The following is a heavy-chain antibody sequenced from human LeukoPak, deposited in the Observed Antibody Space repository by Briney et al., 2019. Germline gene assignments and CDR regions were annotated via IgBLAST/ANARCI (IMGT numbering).Heavy chain of an antibody. J-gene: IGHJ4*02. Sequence: GGSLRLSCAASGFTFSSYGMHWVRQAPGKGLEWVAFIRYDGSNKYYADSVKGRFTISRDNSMNTLYLQMNSLRAEDTAVYYCAKAYSSSWPYYFDYWGQGTLVTVSS. D-gene: IGHD6-13*01. V-gene: IGHV3-30*02. CDR3: AKAYSSSWPYYFDY. CDR1: GFTFSSYG. CDR2: IRYDGSNK.